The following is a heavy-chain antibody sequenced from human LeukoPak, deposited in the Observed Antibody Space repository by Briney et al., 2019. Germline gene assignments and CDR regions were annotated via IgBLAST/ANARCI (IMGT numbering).Heavy chain of an antibody. J-gene: IGHJ4*02. Sequence: PGGSLRLSCAASGFAFSSYAMSWVRQAPGKGLEWVSAISGSGGSTYYADSVKGRFTISRDNSKNTLYLQMNSLRAEDTAVYYCAKGNYGDYMTAFDYWGQGTLVTVSS. D-gene: IGHD4-17*01. CDR1: GFAFSSYA. V-gene: IGHV3-23*01. CDR3: AKGNYGDYMTAFDY. CDR2: ISGSGGST.